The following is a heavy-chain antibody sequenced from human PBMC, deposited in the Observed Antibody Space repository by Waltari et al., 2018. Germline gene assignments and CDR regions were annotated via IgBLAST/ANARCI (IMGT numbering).Heavy chain of an antibody. CDR2: ISSSSSYT. D-gene: IGHD1-1*01. J-gene: IGHJ5*02. Sequence: GLEWVSYISSSSSYTNYADSVKGRFTISRDNAKNSLYLQMNSLRAEDTAVYYCARDSTGTTLRAEYNWFDPWGQGTLVTVSS. CDR3: ARDSTGTTLRAEYNWFDP. V-gene: IGHV3-11*06.